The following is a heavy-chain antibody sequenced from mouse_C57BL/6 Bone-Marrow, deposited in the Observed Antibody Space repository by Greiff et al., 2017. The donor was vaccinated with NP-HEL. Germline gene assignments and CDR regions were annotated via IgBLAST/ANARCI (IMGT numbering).Heavy chain of an antibody. CDR2: IFPGSGST. Sequence: VKVVESGPELVKPGASVKISCKASGYTFTDYYINWVKQRPGQGLEWIGWIFPGSGSTYYNEKFKGKATLTVDKSSSTAYMLLSSLTSEDSAVYFWARYAVYGNYVFDYWGQGTTLTVSS. CDR1: GYTFTDYY. D-gene: IGHD2-1*01. J-gene: IGHJ2*01. V-gene: IGHV1-75*01. CDR3: ARYAVYGNYVFDY.